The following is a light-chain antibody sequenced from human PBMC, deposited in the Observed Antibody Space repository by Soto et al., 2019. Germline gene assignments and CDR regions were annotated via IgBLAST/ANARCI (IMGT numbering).Light chain of an antibody. CDR1: TSNIGNNY. V-gene: IGLV1-51*01. Sequence: QSVLTQPPSVSAAPGQQVTISCSGETSNIGNNYVSWYQQLPGAAPKLLIYDTNNRPSEIADRFSGSRSGTSATLAITGLQTGDEGVYYCGAWDSSLSGVLFGGGTQLTVL. J-gene: IGLJ2*01. CDR2: DTN. CDR3: GAWDSSLSGVL.